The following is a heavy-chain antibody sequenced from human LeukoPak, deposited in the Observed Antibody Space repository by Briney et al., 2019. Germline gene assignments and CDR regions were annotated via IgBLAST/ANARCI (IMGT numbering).Heavy chain of an antibody. V-gene: IGHV4-59*01. J-gene: IGHJ4*02. D-gene: IGHD1-14*01. Sequence: SETLSLTCTVSGGPISSYYWSWIRQPPGKGLEWIGYIYYSGSTNYNPSLKSRVTISVDTSKNQFSLKLSSVTAADTAVYYCARHNAHFDYWGQGTLVTVSS. CDR1: GGPISSYY. CDR2: IYYSGST. CDR3: ARHNAHFDY.